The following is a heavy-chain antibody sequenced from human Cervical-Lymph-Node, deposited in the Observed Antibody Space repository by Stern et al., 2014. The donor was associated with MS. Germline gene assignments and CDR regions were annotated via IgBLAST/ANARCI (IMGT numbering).Heavy chain of an antibody. Sequence: EVQLVESGGGLVQPGGSLRLSCAASGFTFSSYAMSWVRQAPGKGLEWVSAISGSGGSTYYADSVKGRVTISRDNSKNTLYLQMNSLRAEDTAVYYCANNIVATQDFDYWGQGTLVTVSS. CDR2: ISGSGGST. J-gene: IGHJ4*02. CDR1: GFTFSSYA. CDR3: ANNIVATQDFDY. V-gene: IGHV3-23*04. D-gene: IGHD5-12*01.